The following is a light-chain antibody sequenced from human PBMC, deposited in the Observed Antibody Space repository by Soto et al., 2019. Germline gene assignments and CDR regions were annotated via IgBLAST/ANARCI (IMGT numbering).Light chain of an antibody. CDR2: DAS. CDR1: QSISSW. Sequence: DIQMTQSPSTLSASVGDRVTITCRASQSISSWLAWYQQKPWKAPKLLIYDASSLESGVPSRFSGSVSGTEFTLTISSLQPDDFATYYCQQYNSYWPFGQGTNVEIK. J-gene: IGKJ1*01. CDR3: QQYNSYWP. V-gene: IGKV1-5*01.